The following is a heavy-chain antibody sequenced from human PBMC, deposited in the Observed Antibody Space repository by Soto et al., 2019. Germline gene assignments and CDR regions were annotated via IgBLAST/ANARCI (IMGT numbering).Heavy chain of an antibody. J-gene: IGHJ4*02. V-gene: IGHV4-31*03. CDR3: ARDVNDSSGSQGFDY. Sequence: SETRSLTCTVIGDSDSSNNYYWSWIRQRPGKGLEWIGYIHYSGDSYDNPSLTSRITMSMDVSKNQFSLNLRSVTAADTAIYYCARDVNDSSGSQGFDYWGQGTLVTVSS. CDR1: GDSDSSNNYY. CDR2: IHYSGDS. D-gene: IGHD3-22*01.